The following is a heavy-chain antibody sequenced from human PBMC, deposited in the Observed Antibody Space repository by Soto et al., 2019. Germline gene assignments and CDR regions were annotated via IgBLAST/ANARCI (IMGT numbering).Heavy chain of an antibody. D-gene: IGHD6-13*01. J-gene: IGHJ6*03. CDR2: ISYDGSNK. CDR3: AKDLGYRAQYYYYYYYMDV. V-gene: IGHV3-30*18. CDR1: GFTFSSYG. Sequence: GGSLRLSCAASGFTFSSYGMHWVRQAPGKGLEWVAVISYDGSNKYYADSVKGRFTISRDNSKNTLFLQMNSLRVEDTAVYYCAKDLGYRAQYYYYYYYMDVWGKGTTVTVSS.